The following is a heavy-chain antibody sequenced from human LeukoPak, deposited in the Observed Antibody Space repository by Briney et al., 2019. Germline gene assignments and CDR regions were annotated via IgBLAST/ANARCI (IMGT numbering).Heavy chain of an antibody. V-gene: IGHV4-34*01. CDR3: ARGWDIVVVPAATNYYYGMDV. Sequence: SETLSLTCAVYGGSFSGYYWSWLRQPPGKGLEWLGEINHSGSTNYNPSLKSRVTISVDTSKNQFSLKLSSVTAADTAVYYCARGWDIVVVPAATNYYYGMDVWGTGTTVTVSS. CDR2: INHSGST. CDR1: GGSFSGYY. D-gene: IGHD2-2*01. J-gene: IGHJ6*04.